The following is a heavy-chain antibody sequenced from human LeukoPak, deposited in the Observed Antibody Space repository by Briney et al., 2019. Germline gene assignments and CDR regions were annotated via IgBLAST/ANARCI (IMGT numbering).Heavy chain of an antibody. D-gene: IGHD2-2*01. CDR2: IRYDGNNK. J-gene: IGHJ4*02. CDR1: GFKFSSYG. CDR3: TKGRGEYCSSTGCPEDY. Sequence: GGSLRLSCEASGFKFSSYGMHWVRQAPGKGLEWVAFIRYDGNNKYYADSVKGRFTISRDNSKNTLYLQMKSLRPEDTAVYYCTKGRGEYCSSTGCPEDYWGQGTLVTVSS. V-gene: IGHV3-30*02.